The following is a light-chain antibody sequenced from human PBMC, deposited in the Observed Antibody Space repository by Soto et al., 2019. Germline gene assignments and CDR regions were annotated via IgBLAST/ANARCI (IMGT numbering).Light chain of an antibody. V-gene: IGKV1-5*03. CDR1: QSISSW. CDR2: SAS. J-gene: IGKJ4*01. Sequence: DIQMTQSPSTLSASVGDRVTITCRASQSISSWLAWYQQKPGKAPNLLIYSASSLQSGVPSRFSGSGSGKEFTITISRLQPDYFATYFCQQYDSYSSTFRGGPKVEIK. CDR3: QQYDSYSST.